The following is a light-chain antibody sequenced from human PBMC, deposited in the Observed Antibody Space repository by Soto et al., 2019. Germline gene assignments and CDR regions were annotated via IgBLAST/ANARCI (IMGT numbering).Light chain of an antibody. CDR2: AAS. Sequence: DIQLTQSPSFLSASVGDRVTITCRASQGVGGNLAWYQQKPGRAPKLLISAASSLPSGIPSRFSGSGSGTEFTLTISCLQPDDFAAYYCQQINDYPLTFGGGTKVEIK. V-gene: IGKV1-9*01. CDR3: QQINDYPLT. CDR1: QGVGGN. J-gene: IGKJ4*01.